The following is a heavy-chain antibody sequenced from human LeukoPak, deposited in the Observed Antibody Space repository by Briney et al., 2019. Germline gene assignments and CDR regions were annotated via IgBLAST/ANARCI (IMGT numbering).Heavy chain of an antibody. J-gene: IGHJ3*02. CDR2: IYHSGST. Sequence: PSETLSLTCTVSGGSISSGSYYWGWIRQPPGKGLEWIGSIYHSGSTNYNPSLKSRVTISVDTSKNQFSLKLSSVTAADTAVYYCARLAIFGVVIEAFDIWGQGTMVTVSS. D-gene: IGHD3-3*01. CDR3: ARLAIFGVVIEAFDI. CDR1: GGSISSGSYY. V-gene: IGHV4-39*07.